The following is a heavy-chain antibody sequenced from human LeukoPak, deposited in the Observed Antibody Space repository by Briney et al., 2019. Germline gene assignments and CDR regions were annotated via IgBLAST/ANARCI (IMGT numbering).Heavy chain of an antibody. J-gene: IGHJ6*02. V-gene: IGHV3-74*01. D-gene: IGHD3-10*01. CDR1: GFTFSTHW. CDR2: ISGDGSGT. Sequence: GGSLRLSCAPSGFTFSTHWMYWVRQAPGKELVWVSRISGDGSGTSYADSMKGRFTIYSDSAKNKHSLQTNRQRVMQTTIHVCASLLTPYHGSGGGGMDVWGQGTTVTVSS. CDR3: ASLLTPYHGSGGGGMDV.